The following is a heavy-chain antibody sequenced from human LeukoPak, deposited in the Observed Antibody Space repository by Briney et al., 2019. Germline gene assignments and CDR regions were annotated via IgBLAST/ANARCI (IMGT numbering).Heavy chain of an antibody. Sequence: PGGSLRLSCAASGFTVSSNYMSWVRQAPGKGLEWVSVIYSDGTTYYADSVKGRFTISRDNSENTLYLQMNSLRAEDTAVYYCARGVAAYWYFDLWGRGTLVTVSS. J-gene: IGHJ2*01. D-gene: IGHD6-19*01. CDR1: GFTVSSNY. CDR2: IYSDGTT. V-gene: IGHV3-66*01. CDR3: ARGVAAYWYFDL.